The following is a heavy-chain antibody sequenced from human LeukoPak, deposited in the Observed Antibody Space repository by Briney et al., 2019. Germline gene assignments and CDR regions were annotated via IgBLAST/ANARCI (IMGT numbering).Heavy chain of an antibody. J-gene: IGHJ6*02. CDR1: GFTFSSYG. D-gene: IGHD3-3*01. V-gene: IGHV3-30*18. CDR2: ISYDGSNK. CDR3: AKEAMNPTIFGVVITYYYYYGMDV. Sequence: GGSLRLSCAASGFTFSSYGMHWVRQAPGKGLEWVAVISYDGSNKYYADSVKGRFTISRDNSKNTLYLQMNSPRAEDTAVYYCAKEAMNPTIFGVVITYYYYYGMDVWGQGTTVTVSS.